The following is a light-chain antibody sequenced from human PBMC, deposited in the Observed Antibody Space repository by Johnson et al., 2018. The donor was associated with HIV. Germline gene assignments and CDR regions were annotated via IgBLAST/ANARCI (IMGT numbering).Light chain of an antibody. CDR3: ETWDSSLSGV. CDR1: SSNIGNNY. V-gene: IGLV1-51*01. CDR2: DNN. J-gene: IGLJ1*01. Sequence: SVLTQPPSVSAAPGQKVTISCSGSSSNIGNNYVSWYQQLPETAPKLLIYDNNKRPSGIPDRFSGSKSGTSATLGITGLQTGDEADYYCETWDSSLSGVFGTGTKVTVL.